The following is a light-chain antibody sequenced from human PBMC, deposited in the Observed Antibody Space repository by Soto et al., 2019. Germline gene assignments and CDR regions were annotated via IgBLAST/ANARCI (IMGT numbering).Light chain of an antibody. V-gene: IGLV2-11*01. CDR3: CSYADGSIYF. CDR2: DVS. Sequence: QSALTQPRSVSGSPGQSVTISCTGTSSVVGGYNYVSWYQQHPGKAPKLMIYDVSQRPSGVPDRFSGSKSGNTASLTISGLQAEDEADYYCCSYADGSIYFFGTGTKVTVL. CDR1: SSVVGGYNY. J-gene: IGLJ1*01.